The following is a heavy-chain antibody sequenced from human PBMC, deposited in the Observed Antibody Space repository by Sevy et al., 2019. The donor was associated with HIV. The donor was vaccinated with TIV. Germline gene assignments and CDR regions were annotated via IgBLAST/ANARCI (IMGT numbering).Heavy chain of an antibody. CDR2: ISYDGSDK. CDR3: AKDLLGDYYDSSGVLDY. D-gene: IGHD3-22*01. Sequence: GGFLRLSCVASGFSFSSYGMHWVRQAPGKGLEWVAVISYDGSDKFYADSVKGRFTISRDNSKNTVYLQMNSLGPEDAAVYYCAKDLLGDYYDSSGVLDYWGQGTLVTVSS. V-gene: IGHV3-30*18. CDR1: GFSFSSYG. J-gene: IGHJ4*02.